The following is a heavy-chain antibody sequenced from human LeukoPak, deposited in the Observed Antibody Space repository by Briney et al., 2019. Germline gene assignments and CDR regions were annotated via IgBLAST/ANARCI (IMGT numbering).Heavy chain of an antibody. CDR2: ISYGGSNK. V-gene: IGHV3-30*04. CDR1: GFTFSSYA. D-gene: IGHD3-10*01. CDR3: ARESKKWGGGFDL. J-gene: IGHJ2*01. Sequence: PGGSLRLSCAASGFTFSSYAMHWVRQAPGKGLEWVAVISYGGSNKYYADSVKGRFTISRDNSKNTLYLQMNSLRAEDTAVYYCARESKKWGGGFDLWGRGTLVTVSS.